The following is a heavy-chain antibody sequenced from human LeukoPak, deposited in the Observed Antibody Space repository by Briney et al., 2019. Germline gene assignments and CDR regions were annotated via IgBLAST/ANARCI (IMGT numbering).Heavy chain of an antibody. Sequence: PGGSLRLSCAASGFTFSSYSMNWVRQAPGKGLEWVSYISSSSSTIYYADSVKGRFTISRDNAKNSLYLQMNSLRAEDTAVYYCARERTLSAFDIWGQGTMVTVSS. J-gene: IGHJ3*02. D-gene: IGHD2-2*01. CDR2: ISSSSSTI. CDR3: ARERTLSAFDI. V-gene: IGHV3-48*04. CDR1: GFTFSSYS.